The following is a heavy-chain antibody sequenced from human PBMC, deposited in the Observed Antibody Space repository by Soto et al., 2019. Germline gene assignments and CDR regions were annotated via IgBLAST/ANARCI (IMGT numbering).Heavy chain of an antibody. D-gene: IGHD3-16*02. CDR3: ASSLLRLGELSPLDY. Sequence: QVQLQESGPGLVKPSGTLSLTCAVSGGSISSSNWWSWVRQPPGKGLEWIGEIYHSGSTNYNPSLTRRVAISVDKSNNQFSLKLSSVTAADTAVYYCASSLLRLGELSPLDYWGQGTLVTVSS. CDR2: IYHSGST. V-gene: IGHV4-4*02. CDR1: GGSISSSNW. J-gene: IGHJ4*02.